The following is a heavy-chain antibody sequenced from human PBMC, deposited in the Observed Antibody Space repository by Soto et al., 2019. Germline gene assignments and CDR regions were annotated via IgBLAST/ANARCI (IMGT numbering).Heavy chain of an antibody. CDR3: GTISGVSSIAIYGMDV. D-gene: IGHD6-6*01. V-gene: IGHV3-30*03. CDR1: GFTFSSYG. CDR2: ISYDGSNK. Sequence: GGSLRLSCAASGFTFSSYGMHWVRQAPGKGLEWVAVISYDGSNKYYADSVKGRFTISRDNSKNTLYLQMNSLRADDTAAEYCGTISGVSSIAIYGMDVWGQGTTVTVSS. J-gene: IGHJ6*02.